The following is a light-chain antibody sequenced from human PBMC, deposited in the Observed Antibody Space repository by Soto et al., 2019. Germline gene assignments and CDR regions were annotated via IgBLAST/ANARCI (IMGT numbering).Light chain of an antibody. V-gene: IGKV3-20*01. J-gene: IGKJ3*01. CDR3: QQYDASLLT. CDR1: QTLSINS. Sequence: EIVLTQSPGTLSLSPGERATLSCRASQTLSINSLAWYQQKPGQAPRLLIYAASTRATDIPERFSGSGSGTDFTLSISRLEPDDFALYYCQQYDASLLTFGPGTTVEIK. CDR2: AAS.